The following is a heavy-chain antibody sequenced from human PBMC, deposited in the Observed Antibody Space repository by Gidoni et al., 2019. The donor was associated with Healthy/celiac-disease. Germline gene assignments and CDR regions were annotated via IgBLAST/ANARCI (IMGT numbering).Heavy chain of an antibody. CDR1: GFTYSDYY. J-gene: IGHJ4*02. CDR3: ARDPLLWLGEDVFDY. V-gene: IGHV3-11*01. CDR2: ISSSGSTI. D-gene: IGHD3-10*01. Sequence: QVQLVESGGGLVKPGGSVRLSCAASGFTYSDYYMSWIRQAPGKGLGWVSYISSSGSTIYYADSVKGRFTISRDNAKNSLYLQMNSLRAEDTAVYYCARDPLLWLGEDVFDYWGQGTLVTVSS.